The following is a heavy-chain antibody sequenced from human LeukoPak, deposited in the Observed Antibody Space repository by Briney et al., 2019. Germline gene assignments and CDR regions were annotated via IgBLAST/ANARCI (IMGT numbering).Heavy chain of an antibody. V-gene: IGHV3-43*02. CDR1: GFTFENYA. CDR2: ISGDGSST. J-gene: IGHJ5*02. D-gene: IGHD3-22*01. Sequence: GGSLRLSCAASGFTFENYAMHWVRQAPGKGLEWMSFISGDGSSTYYADSVKGRFTISRDNAKNSLYLQMNSLRAEDTAVYYCARTDKYYYDSSGFDPWGQGTLVTVSS. CDR3: ARTDKYYYDSSGFDP.